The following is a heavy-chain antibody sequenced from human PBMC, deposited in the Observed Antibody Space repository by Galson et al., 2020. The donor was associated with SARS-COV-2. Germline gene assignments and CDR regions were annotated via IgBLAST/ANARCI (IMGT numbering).Heavy chain of an antibody. D-gene: IGHD4-17*01. J-gene: IGHJ6*02. Sequence: SVKVSCKASGGTFSSYAISWVRQAPGQGLEWMGGIIPIFGTANYAQKFQGRVTITADKSTSTAYMELSSLRSEDTAVYYCAFHPSVGDYVPWGMDVWGQGTTVTVSS. CDR1: GGTFSSYA. V-gene: IGHV1-69*06. CDR2: IIPIFGTA. CDR3: AFHPSVGDYVPWGMDV.